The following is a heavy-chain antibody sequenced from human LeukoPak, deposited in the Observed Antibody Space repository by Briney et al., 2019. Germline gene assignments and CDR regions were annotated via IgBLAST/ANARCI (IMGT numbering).Heavy chain of an antibody. CDR2: ITGSGATT. CDR3: AKGTYSSGSPLDY. D-gene: IGHD6-19*01. J-gene: IGHJ4*02. V-gene: IGHV3-23*01. CDR1: GFTSSSYV. Sequence: GGSLRLSCAASGFTSSSYVKRWVRQAPGKGLEWVSEITGSGATTNYADSLKGRFTISRDNSKNTLYLQMNSLRAEDTAVYYCAKGTYSSGSPLDYWGQGTLVTVSS.